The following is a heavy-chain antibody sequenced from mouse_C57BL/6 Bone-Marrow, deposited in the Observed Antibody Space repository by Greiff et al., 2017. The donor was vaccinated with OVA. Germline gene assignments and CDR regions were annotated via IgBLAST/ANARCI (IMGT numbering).Heavy chain of an antibody. CDR3: ARDYHIEGGYFDV. CDR1: GYSITSGYY. Sequence: EVHLVESGPGLVKPSQSLSLTCSVTGYSITSGYYWNWIRQFPGNKLEWMGYISYDGSNNYNPSLKNRISITRDTSKNQFFLKLNSVTTEDTATYYCARDYHIEGGYFDVWGTGTTVTVSS. V-gene: IGHV3-6*01. CDR2: ISYDGSN. J-gene: IGHJ1*03. D-gene: IGHD1-3*01.